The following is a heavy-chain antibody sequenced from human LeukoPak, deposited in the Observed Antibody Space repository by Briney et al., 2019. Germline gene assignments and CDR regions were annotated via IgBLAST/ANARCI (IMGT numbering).Heavy chain of an antibody. CDR2: IKQDGSEK. J-gene: IGHJ5*02. CDR1: GFTVSSYC. CDR3: ARDDCSSIRCYHNWFDT. V-gene: IGHV3-7*01. D-gene: IGHD2-2*01. Sequence: SLSPSCATSGFTVSSYCINCVRHPPGKMLEWVANIKQDGSEKYYVDSVKGRFTISRDNDQNSLYLQMTSLRAEDTAVYYCARDDCSSIRCYHNWFDTWGQGTLVTVSS.